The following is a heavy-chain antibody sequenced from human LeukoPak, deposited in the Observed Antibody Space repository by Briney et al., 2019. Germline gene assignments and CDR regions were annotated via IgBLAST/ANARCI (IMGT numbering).Heavy chain of an antibody. CDR1: GCSFNTYW. Sequence: GESLKISCKGSGCSFNTYWIGWVRQMPGKGLEWMGIIYPGDSETRYSPSFQGQVTMSVDKSSSTAYLQWATLKASDTAIYFCARLSTRLLDHWGQGTRVTVSS. CDR2: IYPGDSET. D-gene: IGHD3-3*01. V-gene: IGHV5-51*01. J-gene: IGHJ4*02. CDR3: ARLSTRLLDH.